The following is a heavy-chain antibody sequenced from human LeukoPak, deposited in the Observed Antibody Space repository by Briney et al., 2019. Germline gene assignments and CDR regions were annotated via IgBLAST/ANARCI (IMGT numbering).Heavy chain of an antibody. D-gene: IGHD3-3*01. V-gene: IGHV4-59*01. Sequence: SETLSLPCTVSGGSISSYYWSWIRQPPGKGLEWLGYSYYSGTTNYNPSLKSRVTISVDTSKNQFSLKLSSVTAADTAVYYCAREEGPDDLWSRADAFDIWGQGTMVTVS. CDR2: SYYSGTT. CDR1: GGSISSYY. CDR3: AREEGPDDLWSRADAFDI. J-gene: IGHJ3*02.